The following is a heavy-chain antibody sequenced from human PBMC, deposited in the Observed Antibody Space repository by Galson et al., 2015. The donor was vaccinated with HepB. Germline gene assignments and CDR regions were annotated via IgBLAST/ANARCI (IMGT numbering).Heavy chain of an antibody. Sequence: SVKVSCKASGGTFSSYAISWMRQAPGQGLEWMGRIIPILGIANYAQKFQGRVTITADKSTSTAYMELSSLRSEDTAVYYCARDQGVPAAYHYYWGQGTLVTVSS. CDR2: IIPILGIA. CDR3: ARDQGVPAAYHYY. V-gene: IGHV1-69*04. D-gene: IGHD2-2*01. J-gene: IGHJ4*02. CDR1: GGTFSSYA.